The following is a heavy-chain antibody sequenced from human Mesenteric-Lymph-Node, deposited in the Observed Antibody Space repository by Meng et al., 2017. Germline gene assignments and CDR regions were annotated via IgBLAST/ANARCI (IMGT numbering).Heavy chain of an antibody. D-gene: IGHD2-21*02. V-gene: IGHV3-23*01. CDR3: AKYGSYCGGDCYPTPPENWFDP. CDR2: ISGSGGST. CDR1: GFTFSSYA. Sequence: GESLKISCAASGFTFSSYAMSWVRQAPGKGLEWVSAISGSGGSTYYADSVKGRFTISRDNSKNTLYLQMNSLRAEDTAVYYCAKYGSYCGGDCYPTPPENWFDPWGQGTLVTVSS. J-gene: IGHJ5*02.